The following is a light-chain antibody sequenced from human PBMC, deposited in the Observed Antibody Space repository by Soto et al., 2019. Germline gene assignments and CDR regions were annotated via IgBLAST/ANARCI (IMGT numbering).Light chain of an antibody. CDR1: QSVSSW. J-gene: IGKJ1*01. CDR2: DAS. Sequence: DIQLTQSPSTLSASVGDSVTITCRASQSVSSWLAWYQQKPGRAPRLLIYDASKLEAGVPSRFSGSGSETELSLTISSLQAEDVAVYYCQQYYSTLWTFGQGTKVEIK. CDR3: QQYYSTLWT. V-gene: IGKV1-5*01.